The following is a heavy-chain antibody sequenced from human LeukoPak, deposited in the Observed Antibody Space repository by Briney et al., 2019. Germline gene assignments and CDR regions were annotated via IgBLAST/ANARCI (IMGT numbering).Heavy chain of an antibody. CDR3: ARDHSSSWDDAAFDI. CDR1: GGSISSYY. J-gene: IGHJ3*02. D-gene: IGHD6-13*01. CDR2: IYTSGST. V-gene: IGHV4-4*07. Sequence: SETLSLTCTVSGGSISSYYWSWIRQPAGKGLEWIGRIYTSGSTNYNPSLKSRVTISVDTSKNQFSLKLSSVTAADTAVYYCARDHSSSWDDAAFDIWGQGTMVTVSS.